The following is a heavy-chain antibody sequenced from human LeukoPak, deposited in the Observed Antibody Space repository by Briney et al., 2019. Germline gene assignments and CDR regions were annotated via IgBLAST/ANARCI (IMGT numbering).Heavy chain of an antibody. CDR1: GGSISFYS. Sequence: PSETLSLTCTVSGGSISFYSWSWVRQAPGKGLEWVSVIYSGGSTYYADSVKGRFTISRDNSKNTLYLQMNSLRAEDTAVYYCARVGDVGPFDYWGQGTLVTVSS. D-gene: IGHD1-26*01. CDR2: IYSGGST. CDR3: ARVGDVGPFDY. V-gene: IGHV3-53*01. J-gene: IGHJ4*02.